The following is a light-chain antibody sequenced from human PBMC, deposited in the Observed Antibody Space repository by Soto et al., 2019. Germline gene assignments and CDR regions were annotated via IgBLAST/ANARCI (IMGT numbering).Light chain of an antibody. V-gene: IGKV1-27*01. CDR3: QRYYNAPFT. J-gene: IGKJ4*01. CDR2: AAS. CDR1: QAIKNY. Sequence: DIQVTQYPSSLPASVGDRVTITCRASQAIKNYFTWYQQKPGEIPNLLNYAASTFESEIPPRFSGSGSGTDFTLTINNLQPEDVATYYCQRYYNAPFTFGGGTKVDIK.